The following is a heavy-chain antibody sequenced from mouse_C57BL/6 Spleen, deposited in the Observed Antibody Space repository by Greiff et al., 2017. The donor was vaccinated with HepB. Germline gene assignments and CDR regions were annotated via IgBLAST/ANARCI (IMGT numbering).Heavy chain of an antibody. CDR3: ARTYYYGSSYAMDY. CDR2: ISDGGSYT. CDR1: GFTFSSYA. Sequence: EVQRVESGGGLVKPGGSLKLSCAASGFTFSSYAMSWVRQTPEKRLEWVATISDGGSYTYYPDNVKGRFTISRDNAKNNLYLQMSHLKSEDTAMYYCARTYYYGSSYAMDYWGQGTSVTVSS. J-gene: IGHJ4*01. V-gene: IGHV5-4*01. D-gene: IGHD1-1*01.